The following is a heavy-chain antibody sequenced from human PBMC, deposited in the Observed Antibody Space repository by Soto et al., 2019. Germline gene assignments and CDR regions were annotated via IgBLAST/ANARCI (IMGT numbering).Heavy chain of an antibody. Sequence: GGSLRLSCAPSGFTFSSYWMHWVRQAPGKGLVWVSRINSDGSSTSYADSVKGRFTISRDNAKNTLYLQMNSLRAEDTAVYYCARGPGGPVRDFGSCSGYYCMGV. CDR2: INSDGSST. D-gene: IGHD3-9*01. CDR3: ARGPGGPVRDFGSCSGYYCMGV. V-gene: IGHV3-74*01. J-gene: IGHJ6*01. CDR1: GFTFSSYW.